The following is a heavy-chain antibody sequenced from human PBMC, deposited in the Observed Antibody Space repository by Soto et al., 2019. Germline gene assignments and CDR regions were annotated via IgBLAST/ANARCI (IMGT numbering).Heavy chain of an antibody. D-gene: IGHD5-12*01. CDR2: ISGSGGGT. CDR1: GFTFSSYA. V-gene: IGHV3-23*01. Sequence: EMQLLESGGGLVQPGGSLRLSCAASGFTFSSYAMSCVRQAPGKGLEWVSAISGSGGGTYYADSVKGRFTISRDNSKNTLYLQMNSLRAEDTAVYSCAKAWMDNARQRYFDHWGQGTLVTVSS. J-gene: IGHJ4*02. CDR3: AKAWMDNARQRYFDH.